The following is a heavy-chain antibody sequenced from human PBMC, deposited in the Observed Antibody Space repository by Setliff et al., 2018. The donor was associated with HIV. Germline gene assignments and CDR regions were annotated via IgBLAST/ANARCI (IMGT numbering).Heavy chain of an antibody. Sequence: ASVKVSCKASGYTFTYYYIHWVRQAPGQGLEWMGWINPNTGVTTYALKFQGRVTITRDTSISTAYMELSRLRSDDTAVYYCARGELGYCSITSCYAGWFDPWGLGTLVTVSS. D-gene: IGHD2-2*01. CDR2: INPNTGVT. CDR3: ARGELGYCSITSCYAGWFDP. V-gene: IGHV1-2*02. J-gene: IGHJ5*02. CDR1: GYTFTYYY.